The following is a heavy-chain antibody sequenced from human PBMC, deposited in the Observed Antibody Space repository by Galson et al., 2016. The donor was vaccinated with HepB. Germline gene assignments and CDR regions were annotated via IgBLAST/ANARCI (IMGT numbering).Heavy chain of an antibody. D-gene: IGHD2-15*01. CDR2: IYHSGST. J-gene: IGHJ3*02. Sequence: LSLTCTVSGGSIKSYYWSWIRQPPGKRLEWIAYIYHSGSTKYNPSLKSRVTISIDPSKSQISLKASSVTAADTAMYYCARARIYCSGGSCRDAYDIWGQGTMVTVSS. V-gene: IGHV4-59*01. CDR3: ARARIYCSGGSCRDAYDI. CDR1: GGSIKSYY.